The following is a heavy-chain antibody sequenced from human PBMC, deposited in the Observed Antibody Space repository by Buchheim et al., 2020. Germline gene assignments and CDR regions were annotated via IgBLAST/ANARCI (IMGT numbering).Heavy chain of an antibody. Sequence: QLQLQESGPGLVKPSETLSLTCTVSGGSISSSSYYWGWIRQPPGKGLEWIGRIYYSGSTYYNPSLKSRVTISVDTSKNQFSLKLSSVTAADTAVYYCARHKSSSWRHQRFAYFDYWGQGTL. CDR2: IYYSGST. D-gene: IGHD6-13*01. CDR1: GGSISSSSYY. V-gene: IGHV4-39*01. J-gene: IGHJ4*02. CDR3: ARHKSSSWRHQRFAYFDY.